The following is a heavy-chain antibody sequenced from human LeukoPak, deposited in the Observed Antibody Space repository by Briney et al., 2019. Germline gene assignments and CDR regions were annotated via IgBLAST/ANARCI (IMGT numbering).Heavy chain of an antibody. V-gene: IGHV3-21*01. CDR3: IPFPIAAAGRLFDH. CDR2: ISSSSSYI. CDR1: GFTFSSYG. D-gene: IGHD6-13*01. Sequence: PWRTLRLSCAASGFTFSSYGMTWVRQAPGKGLEWVSSISSSSSYIYYAASVKGRFTISRDNATNSLYLQMNSLSADDTAVYYCIPFPIAAAGRLFDHWGQGTLVTVSS. J-gene: IGHJ4*02.